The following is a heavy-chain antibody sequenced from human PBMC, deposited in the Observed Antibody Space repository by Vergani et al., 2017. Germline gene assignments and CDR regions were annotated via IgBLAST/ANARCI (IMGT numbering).Heavy chain of an antibody. CDR1: GFTFDDYA. CDR2: ISSGSTYT. Sequence: EVQLVESGGGLVQPGRSLRLSCAASGFTFDDYAMNWVRQAPGKGLEWVSSISSGSTYTFYADSVKDRFTISRDNAKSTLYLHMSSLRAEDTAIYYCARDGEKVGYRRHNYLDFWGQGTLVTVSS. J-gene: IGHJ4*02. V-gene: IGHV3-21*06. D-gene: IGHD6-25*01. CDR3: ARDGEKVGYRRHNYLDF.